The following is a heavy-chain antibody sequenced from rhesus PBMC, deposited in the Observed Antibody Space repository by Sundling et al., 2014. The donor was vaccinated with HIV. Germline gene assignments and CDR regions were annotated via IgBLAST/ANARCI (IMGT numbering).Heavy chain of an antibody. Sequence: QVRLKESGPGLVKPSETLSLTCDVSGDSISGYSWSWIRQPPGKGLEWIGCIDANVADTNYNPSLSSRVTISQDMSKNQFSLRVTSMTAADTAVYYCASEVFHGDSYLESWGRGVLVTVSS. D-gene: IGHD1-1*01. CDR1: GDSISGYS. V-gene: IGHV4-81*01. CDR2: IDANVADT. J-gene: IGHJ4*01. CDR3: ASEVFHGDSYLES.